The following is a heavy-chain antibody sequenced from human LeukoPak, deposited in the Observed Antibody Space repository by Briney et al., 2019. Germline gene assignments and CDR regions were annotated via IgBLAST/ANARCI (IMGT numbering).Heavy chain of an antibody. D-gene: IGHD5-12*01. CDR1: GYTFTSYD. J-gene: IGHJ5*02. CDR3: ARDRSVATIWWFDP. V-gene: IGHV1-8*01. CDR2: MNPNSGNT. Sequence: ASVKVSCKASGYTFTSYDINWVRQATGQGLEWMGWMNPNSGNTGYAQKFQGRVTMTRNTSISTAYMELSSLRAEDTAVYYCARDRSVATIWWFDPWGQGTLVTVSS.